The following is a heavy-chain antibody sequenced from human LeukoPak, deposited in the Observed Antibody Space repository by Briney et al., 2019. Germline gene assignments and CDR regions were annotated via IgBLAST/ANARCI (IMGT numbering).Heavy chain of an antibody. Sequence: PGGSLRLSCAASGFSFSNYGMHWVRQTPGKGLEWVAFVQNDGSDKFFADSVKGRFTVSRDNSKNTLYLQMNSLRGDDTAVYYCAKERQLEPFDCWGQGTLVTVSS. J-gene: IGHJ4*02. V-gene: IGHV3-30*02. CDR3: AKERQLEPFDC. CDR2: VQNDGSDK. D-gene: IGHD1-1*01. CDR1: GFSFSNYG.